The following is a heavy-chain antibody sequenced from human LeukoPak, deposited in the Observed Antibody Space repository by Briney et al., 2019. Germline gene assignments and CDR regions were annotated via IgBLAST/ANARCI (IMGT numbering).Heavy chain of an antibody. CDR1: GGSISSSSYY. V-gene: IGHV4-39*01. J-gene: IGHJ4*02. CDR2: IYYSGST. D-gene: IGHD3-10*01. CDR3: ARGLYYYGSGSYYNVGPTDY. Sequence: SETLSLTCTVSGGSISSSSYYWGWIRQPPGKGLEWIGSIYYSGSTYYNPSLKSRVTISVDTSKNQFSLKLSSVTAADTAVYYCARGLYYYGSGSYYNVGPTDYWGQGTLVTVSS.